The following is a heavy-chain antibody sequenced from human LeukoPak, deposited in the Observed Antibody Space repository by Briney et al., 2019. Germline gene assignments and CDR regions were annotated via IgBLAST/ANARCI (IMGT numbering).Heavy chain of an antibody. J-gene: IGHJ5*02. CDR3: AAMAVNWFDP. D-gene: IGHD5-18*01. CDR2: ILYSDIT. Sequence: SETLSLTCTVSGGSVGSGSYYWSWIRQSPGKGLEWIGYILYSDITNYNPSLKSRVTMSVDTSKNQFSLRLASVTAADTAVYYCAAMAVNWFDPWGQGTLVIVSS. V-gene: IGHV4-61*01. CDR1: GGSVGSGSYY.